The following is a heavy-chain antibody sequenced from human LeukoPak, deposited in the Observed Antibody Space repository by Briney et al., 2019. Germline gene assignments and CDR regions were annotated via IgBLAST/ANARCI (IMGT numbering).Heavy chain of an antibody. J-gene: IGHJ4*02. CDR2: ISPNSGGT. D-gene: IGHD6-6*01. CDR1: GYTFTGYY. Sequence: ASVKVSCKASGYTFTGYYIYWVRQAPGQGLEWMGWISPNSGGTNYAQKFQGRVTMTRDTSISTAYMELTRLTSDDTAVYYCGRKSAARKTSEFDYWGQGTLVTVSS. CDR3: GRKSAARKTSEFDY. V-gene: IGHV1-2*02.